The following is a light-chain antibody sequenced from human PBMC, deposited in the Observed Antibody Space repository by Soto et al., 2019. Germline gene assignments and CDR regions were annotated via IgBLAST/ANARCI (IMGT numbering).Light chain of an antibody. J-gene: IGKJ5*01. V-gene: IGKV3D-11*01. CDR3: KQRSNGPIT. Sequence: EIVLPQSPGTLSLSPGERATLSCRASQGVSSRYLAWYQQKPGQAHRLLIYDAYDWATGIQARFSGSGSGTDFTLTIRGLEPEDFAVYYCKQRSNGPITFGQGTRLEIK. CDR1: QGVSSRY. CDR2: DAY.